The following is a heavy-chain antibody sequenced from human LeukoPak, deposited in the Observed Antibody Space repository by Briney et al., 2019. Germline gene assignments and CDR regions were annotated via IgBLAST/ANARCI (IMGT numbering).Heavy chain of an antibody. V-gene: IGHV3-53*01. J-gene: IGHJ4*02. CDR1: GFTVSSNY. CDR3: ARGLAAAGLYFDY. D-gene: IGHD6-13*01. Sequence: PGGSLRLSCAASGFTVSSNYMTWVRQAPGKGLEWVSVVYTGGSTYSADSVKGRFTISRDNSKNTLYLQMNSLRAEDTAVYYCARGLAAAGLYFDYLGQGNLVTVSS. CDR2: VYTGGST.